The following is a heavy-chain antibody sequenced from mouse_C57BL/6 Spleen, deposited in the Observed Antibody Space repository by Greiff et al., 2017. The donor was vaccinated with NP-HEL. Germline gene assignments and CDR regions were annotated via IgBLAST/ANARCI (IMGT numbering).Heavy chain of an antibody. CDR3: ARENVANGYFDV. V-gene: IGHV3-3*01. J-gene: IGHJ1*03. CDR1: GFSINSDCY. CDR2: TFYSGIT. Sequence: EVQLVESGPSLVRPSQTLSLTCTVTGFSINSDCYWIWIRQFPGNKLEYIGYTFYSGITYYNPSLESRTYITRDTSKNQFSLKLSSVTTEDTATYYCARENVANGYFDVWGTGTTVTVSS. D-gene: IGHD1-1*01.